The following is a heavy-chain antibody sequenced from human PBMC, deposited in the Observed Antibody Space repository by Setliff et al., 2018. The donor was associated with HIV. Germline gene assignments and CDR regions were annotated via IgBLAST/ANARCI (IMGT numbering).Heavy chain of an antibody. CDR2: ISYSGST. CDR1: GGSFSNSYYF. D-gene: IGHD1-1*01. Sequence: SETLSLTCNVSGGSFSNSYYFWGWIRQPPGKGLEWIGSISYSGSTYYNPSLKSRVTISVDTSKNQFSLKLSSVTAADTAVYCCAREYNWNPQGWFDPWGQGTLVTVSS. J-gene: IGHJ5*02. V-gene: IGHV4-39*07. CDR3: AREYNWNPQGWFDP.